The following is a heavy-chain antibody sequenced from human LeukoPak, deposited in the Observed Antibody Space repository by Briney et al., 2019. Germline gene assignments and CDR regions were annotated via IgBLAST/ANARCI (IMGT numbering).Heavy chain of an antibody. V-gene: IGHV3-23*01. Sequence: GGSLRLSCAASGFTFSSYAMSWVRQAPGKGLEWVSGISGGGGSTYYADSVKGRFTISRDNAKNSLYLQMNSLRAEDTAVYYCARVEWDGYNWVDFDYWGQGTLVTVSS. CDR3: ARVEWDGYNWVDFDY. CDR1: GFTFSSYA. J-gene: IGHJ4*02. CDR2: ISGGGGST. D-gene: IGHD5-24*01.